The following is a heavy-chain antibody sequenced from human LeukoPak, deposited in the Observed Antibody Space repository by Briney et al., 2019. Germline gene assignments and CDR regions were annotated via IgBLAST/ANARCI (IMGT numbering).Heavy chain of an antibody. J-gene: IGHJ4*02. D-gene: IGHD3-10*01. CDR1: GFIFSDYY. Sequence: GGSLRLSCAASGFIFSDYYMSWIRQAPGKGLEWVSYISNSGSTSYYADSVKGRFTISRDNAKNSLHLQMNSLRAEDTAFYYCARDEGNYGAGSYFARNWGQGTLVTVSS. V-gene: IGHV3-11*04. CDR3: ARDEGNYGAGSYFARN. CDR2: ISNSGSTS.